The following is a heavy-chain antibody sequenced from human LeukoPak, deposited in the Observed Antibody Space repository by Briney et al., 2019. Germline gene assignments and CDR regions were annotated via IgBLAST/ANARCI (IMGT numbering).Heavy chain of an antibody. V-gene: IGHV3-23*01. CDR2: ISGDGGT. CDR1: GFTFGSYV. Sequence: PGGSLRLSCAASGFTFGSYVMSWVRQAPGKGPEWVSAISGDGGTYYADSVKGRFTISRDNSKNTLYLQMNSLGGKDTALYYCARYCGAASCYSGFDYWGQGTLVTVAS. CDR3: ARYCGAASCYSGFDY. D-gene: IGHD2-15*01. J-gene: IGHJ4*02.